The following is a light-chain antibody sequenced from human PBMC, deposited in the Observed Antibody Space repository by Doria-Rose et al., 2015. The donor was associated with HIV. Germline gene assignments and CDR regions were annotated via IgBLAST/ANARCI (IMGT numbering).Light chain of an antibody. CDR1: QSLLYTSTNY. CDR3: QQYYDTPS. CDR2: WAS. J-gene: IGKJ3*01. Sequence: DIRVTQSPESLGMSLGEGATLNCKSNQSLLYTSTNYLAWYQQKPGQPPKLLIYWASTRQSGVPARFSGSGSGTDFTPTISSLEAEDVAVYYCQQYYDTPSFGPGTTVDIK. V-gene: IGKV4-1*01.